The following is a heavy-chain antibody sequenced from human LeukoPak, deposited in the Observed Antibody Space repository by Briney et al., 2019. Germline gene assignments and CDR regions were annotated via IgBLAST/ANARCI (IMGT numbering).Heavy chain of an antibody. CDR1: GGSISSSSYY. Sequence: SETLSLTCTVSGGSISSSSYYWGWLRQPPGKGLEWIGSIYYSGSTYYNPSLKSRVTISVDTSKNQFSLKLSSVTAADTAVYYCARGAIKPGWFDPWGQGTLVTVSS. CDR2: IYYSGST. J-gene: IGHJ5*02. CDR3: ARGAIKPGWFDP. V-gene: IGHV4-39*07.